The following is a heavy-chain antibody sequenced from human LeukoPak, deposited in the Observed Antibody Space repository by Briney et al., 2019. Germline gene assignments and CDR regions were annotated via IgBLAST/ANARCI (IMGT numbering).Heavy chain of an antibody. V-gene: IGHV1-18*01. CDR3: SRLGSSSWFVDY. D-gene: IGHD6-13*01. Sequence: GASVKVSCKTSGYTFTNYGISWVRQAPGQGLEWLGWISAYNGNTKYIERLQGRVTMTTDTYTSTAYMELRSLTSDDTAVYYCSRLGSSSWFVDYWGQGTLVTVSS. CDR1: GYTFTNYG. J-gene: IGHJ4*02. CDR2: ISAYNGNT.